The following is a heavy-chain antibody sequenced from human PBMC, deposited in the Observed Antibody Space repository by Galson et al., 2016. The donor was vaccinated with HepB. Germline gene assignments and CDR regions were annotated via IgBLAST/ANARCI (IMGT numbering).Heavy chain of an antibody. J-gene: IGHJ4*02. CDR2: MWFDASNK. D-gene: IGHD1-1*01. Sequence: SLRLSCAASGFTFNNYGIHWVRQAPGKGLEWVAVMWFDASNKYYADSVKGRFTISRDNSKNTLYPQMNSLRVEDTAVYYCACPTGGNWTDYWGQGTLVTVSS. V-gene: IGHV3-33*01. CDR1: GFTFNNYG. CDR3: ACPTGGNWTDY.